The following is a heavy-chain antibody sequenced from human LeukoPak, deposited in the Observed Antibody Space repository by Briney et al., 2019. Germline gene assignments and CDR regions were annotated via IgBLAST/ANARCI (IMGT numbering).Heavy chain of an antibody. Sequence: SETLSLTCNVSADYISSYYWSWIRQFPGGGLEWIGYVHYSGSTNPNPSLKSRVTMSVDTSKNHFSLKLTSVTAADTAVYFCARGYADFFTWGQGILVTVSS. CDR3: ARGYADFFT. D-gene: IGHD2-8*01. V-gene: IGHV4-59*01. J-gene: IGHJ5*02. CDR2: VHYSGST. CDR1: ADYISSYY.